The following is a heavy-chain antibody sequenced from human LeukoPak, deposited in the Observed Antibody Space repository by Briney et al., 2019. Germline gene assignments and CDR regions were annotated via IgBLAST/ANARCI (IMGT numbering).Heavy chain of an antibody. Sequence: SQTLSLTCAVSGGSISSGGYSWSWIRQPPGKDLERIGYIYHSGSTYYNPSLKSRVTISVDRSKNQFSLKLSSVTAAETAVYYSARGISYYYSSGYYNNWFDPWGQGTLVTVSS. CDR3: ARGISYYYSSGYYNNWFDP. V-gene: IGHV4-30-2*01. CDR2: IYHSGST. J-gene: IGHJ5*02. D-gene: IGHD3-22*01. CDR1: GGSISSGGYS.